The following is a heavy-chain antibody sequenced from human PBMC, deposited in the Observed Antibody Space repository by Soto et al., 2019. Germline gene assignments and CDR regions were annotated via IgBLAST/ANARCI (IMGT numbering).Heavy chain of an antibody. CDR1: GYTFSNYD. CDR3: AKVSRKGSAIDFDY. J-gene: IGHJ4*02. D-gene: IGHD3-10*01. Sequence: QVQLVQSGAELKKPGASVKVSCKASGYTFSNYDMYWVRQATGQGPEWIGWVNPNNGDTGYAQKFXGXVXXPTDISTTTAYMELTSLRSEDTAIYYCAKVSRKGSAIDFDYWGQGTLITVSS. CDR2: VNPNNGDT. V-gene: IGHV1-8*01.